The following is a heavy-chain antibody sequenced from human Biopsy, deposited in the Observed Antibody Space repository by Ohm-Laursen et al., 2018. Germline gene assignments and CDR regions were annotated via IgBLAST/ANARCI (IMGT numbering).Heavy chain of an antibody. J-gene: IGHJ4*02. V-gene: IGHV4-31*03. CDR1: GGAMSIGGSY. CDR3: ARDRGQNYFDY. Sequence: TLSLTCTVSGGAMSIGGSYWSWIRQHPGKGLEWIGYIYYNGNTNYNPSLKSRVSMSVDTSKNQFSLKLSSVTVADTAVYFCARDRGQNYFDYWGQGIPGTVSS. CDR2: IYYNGNT.